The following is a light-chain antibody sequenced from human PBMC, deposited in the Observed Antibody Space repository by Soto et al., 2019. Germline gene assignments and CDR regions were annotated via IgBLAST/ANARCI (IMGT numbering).Light chain of an antibody. J-gene: IGKJ3*01. CDR1: QSISSW. CDR3: QQYNSYPFT. V-gene: IGKV1-5*03. CDR2: KAS. Sequence: DIQMTQSPSTLSASVGDRVTITCRASQSISSWLAWYQQKPGKAPKALIYKASSLESGVPSRFSGSGSGTEFTLTISSLQPDDFATYYCQQYNSYPFTFGPGTKVDIK.